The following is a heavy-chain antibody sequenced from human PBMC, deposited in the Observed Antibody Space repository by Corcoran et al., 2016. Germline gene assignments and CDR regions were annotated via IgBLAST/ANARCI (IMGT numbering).Heavy chain of an antibody. V-gene: IGHV4-34*01. CDR3: ARAVSGWYGRAEYFQH. CDR1: GGSFSGYY. Sequence: QVQLQQWGAGLLKPSETLSLTCAVYGGSFSGYYWSWIRQPPGKGLEWIGEINHSGSTNYNPSLKSRVTISVDTSKNQFSLKLSSVTAADTAVYYCARAVSGWYGRAEYFQHWGQGTLVTVSS. J-gene: IGHJ1*01. D-gene: IGHD6-19*01. CDR2: INHSGST.